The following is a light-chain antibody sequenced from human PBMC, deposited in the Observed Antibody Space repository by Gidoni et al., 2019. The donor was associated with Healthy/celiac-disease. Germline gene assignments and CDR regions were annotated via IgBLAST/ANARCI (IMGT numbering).Light chain of an antibody. CDR3: QAWDSSTVRTV. Sequence: SYELTQPPSVSVSPGQTASITCSGDKLGDKYACWCQQKPGQSPVLVIYQGSKRPSGLPERFSGSNSGNTATLTISGTQAMDEADYYCQAWDSSTVRTVFGGGTKLTVL. V-gene: IGLV3-1*01. J-gene: IGLJ3*02. CDR2: QGS. CDR1: KLGDKY.